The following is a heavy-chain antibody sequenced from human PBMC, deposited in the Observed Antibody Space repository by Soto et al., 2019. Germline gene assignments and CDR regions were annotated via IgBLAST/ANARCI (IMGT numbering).Heavy chain of an antibody. CDR2: IYYSGST. V-gene: IGHV4-31*03. CDR3: ARASRITIFGVVTRAFDY. D-gene: IGHD3-3*01. CDR1: GGSISSGGYY. J-gene: IGHJ4*02. Sequence: PSETLSLTCTVSGGSISSGGYYWSWIRQHPGKGLEWIGYIYYSGSTYYNPSLKSRVTISVDTSKNQFSLKLSSVTAADTAVYYCARASRITIFGVVTRAFDYWGQGTLVTVSS.